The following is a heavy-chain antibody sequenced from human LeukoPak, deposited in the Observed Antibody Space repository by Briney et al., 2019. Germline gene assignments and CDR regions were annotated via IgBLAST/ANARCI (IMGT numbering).Heavy chain of an antibody. CDR3: ARAPTVTDIDY. CDR2: IWYDGSNK. D-gene: IGHD4-17*01. J-gene: IGHJ4*02. CDR1: GFPFSSYG. Sequence: GRPLRLSCAASGFPFSSYGMHGVRQAPGKGLEWVAVIWYDGSNKYYADSVKGRFTISRDNSKNTLYLQMNSLRAEDTAVYYCARAPTVTDIDYWGQGTLVTVSS. V-gene: IGHV3-33*01.